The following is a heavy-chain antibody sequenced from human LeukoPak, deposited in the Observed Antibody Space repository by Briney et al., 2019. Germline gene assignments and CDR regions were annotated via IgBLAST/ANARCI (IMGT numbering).Heavy chain of an antibody. J-gene: IGHJ4*02. CDR1: GGSISSYY. CDR2: IYYSGST. CDR3: ARGGTMVRGVITRFDY. V-gene: IGHV4-59*01. D-gene: IGHD3-10*01. Sequence: SETLSLTCTVSGGSISSYYWSWIRQPPGKGLEWIGYIYYSGSTNYNPSLKSRVTISVDTSKNQFSLKLSSVTAADTAVYYCARGGTMVRGVITRFDYWGQGTLDTVSS.